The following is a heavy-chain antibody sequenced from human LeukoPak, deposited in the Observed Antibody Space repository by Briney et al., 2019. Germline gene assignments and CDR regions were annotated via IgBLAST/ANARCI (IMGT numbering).Heavy chain of an antibody. V-gene: IGHV4-59*01. J-gene: IGHJ3*02. Sequence: SETLSLTCTVSGVSISSYYWSWIRQPPGKGLEWIGYIYYSGSTNYNPSLKSRVTISVDTSKNQFSLKLSSVTAADTAVYYCARALGSSGWYGAFDIWGQGTMVTVSS. CDR1: GVSISSYY. D-gene: IGHD6-19*01. CDR2: IYYSGST. CDR3: ARALGSSGWYGAFDI.